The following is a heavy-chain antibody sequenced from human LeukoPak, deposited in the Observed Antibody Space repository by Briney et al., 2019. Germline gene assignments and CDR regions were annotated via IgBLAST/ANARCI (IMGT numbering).Heavy chain of an antibody. V-gene: IGHV4-59*08. Sequence: SETLSLTCAVYGGSFSGYYWSWIRQPPGKGLEWIGYIYYSGSTDSNPSLKSRVTISVDTSKNQFSLKLSSVTAADTAVYHCARTYCRGGSCHFGNWGQGTLVTVSS. CDR1: GGSFSGYY. J-gene: IGHJ4*02. CDR2: IYYSGST. D-gene: IGHD2-15*01. CDR3: ARTYCRGGSCHFGN.